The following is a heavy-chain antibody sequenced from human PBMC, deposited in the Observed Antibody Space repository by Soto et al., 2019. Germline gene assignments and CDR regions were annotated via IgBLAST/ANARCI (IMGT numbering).Heavy chain of an antibody. CDR3: AKDQGVSVAGIPRPLDY. Sequence: EVQLLESGGGLVQPGGSLRLSCAASGFTFSSYAMSWVRQAPGKGLEWVSAISGSGGSTYYADSVKGRFTISRDNSKNTLYLQMNRLRAEDTAVYYCAKDQGVSVAGIPRPLDYWGQGTLVTVSS. D-gene: IGHD6-19*01. V-gene: IGHV3-23*01. CDR2: ISGSGGST. CDR1: GFTFSSYA. J-gene: IGHJ4*02.